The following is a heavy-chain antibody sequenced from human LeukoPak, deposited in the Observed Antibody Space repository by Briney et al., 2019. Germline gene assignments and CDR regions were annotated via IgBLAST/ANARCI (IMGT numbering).Heavy chain of an antibody. Sequence: TGGSLRLSCAASGFTFSSYAMHWVRQAPGKGLEWVAVISYDGSNKYYADSVKGRFTISRDNSKNTLYLQMNGLRAEDTAVYYCAKDPDSIAVAGAFDYWGQGTLVTVSS. CDR3: AKDPDSIAVAGAFDY. J-gene: IGHJ4*02. V-gene: IGHV3-30-3*01. CDR1: GFTFSSYA. D-gene: IGHD6-19*01. CDR2: ISYDGSNK.